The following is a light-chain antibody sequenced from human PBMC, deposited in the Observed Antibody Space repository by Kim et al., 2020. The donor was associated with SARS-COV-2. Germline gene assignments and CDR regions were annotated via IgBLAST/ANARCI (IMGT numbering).Light chain of an antibody. V-gene: IGKV1-5*03. Sequence: SASVEDRVTISCRASQSISSWLAWYQQKPGKAPKLLIYKASTLESVVPSRFSGSGYGTEFTLTISSLQPDDFATYYCQQYNSYPYTFGQGTKLEI. CDR3: QQYNSYPYT. J-gene: IGKJ2*01. CDR2: KAS. CDR1: QSISSW.